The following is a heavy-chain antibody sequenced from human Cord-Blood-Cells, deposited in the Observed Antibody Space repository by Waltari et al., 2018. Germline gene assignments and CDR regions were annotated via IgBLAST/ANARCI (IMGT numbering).Heavy chain of an antibody. Sequence: QVQLVQSGAAEKKPGASVKVPCKASGYPFTGSSIPRVRRAPGQGLEWMGWINPNSGRTNYAQKFQGWVTMTRDTSLSTAYMELSRLRSDDTAVYYCARDMPTGGGYFDLWGRGTLVTVSS. CDR1: GYPFTGSS. V-gene: IGHV1-2*04. D-gene: IGHD7-27*01. J-gene: IGHJ2*01. CDR2: INPNSGRT. CDR3: ARDMPTGGGYFDL.